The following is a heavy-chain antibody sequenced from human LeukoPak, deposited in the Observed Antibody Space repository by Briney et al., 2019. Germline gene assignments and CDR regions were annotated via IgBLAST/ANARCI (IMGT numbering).Heavy chain of an antibody. Sequence: SETLSLTCSVSGGSIGSSTYYWGWTRQSPGKGLEWIGSFNYIGSSYYNPSLKSRVTISVDTSKNQFSLNLRSVTAGDTAVYYCARDTRGTIAAAAYYYYYYTDVWGKGTTVTVSS. V-gene: IGHV4-39*07. J-gene: IGHJ6*03. CDR1: GGSIGSSTYY. CDR3: ARDTRGTIAAAAYYYYYYTDV. D-gene: IGHD6-13*01. CDR2: FNYIGSS.